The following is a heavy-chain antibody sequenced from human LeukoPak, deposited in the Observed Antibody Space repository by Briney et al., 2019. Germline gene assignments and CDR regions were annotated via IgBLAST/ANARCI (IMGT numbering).Heavy chain of an antibody. CDR2: IGGSGSLI. J-gene: IGHJ4*02. D-gene: IGHD6-25*01. CDR1: GFTVSSNY. V-gene: IGHV3-21*05. Sequence: GGSLRLSCAASGFTVSSNYMGWVRQAPGKGLEWLSYIGGSGSLIYYADSVKGRFTISRDNAKRSLYLQMNSLSADDTAVYYCARDRSSGFKNDFDYWGQGTLVTVSP. CDR3: ARDRSSGFKNDFDY.